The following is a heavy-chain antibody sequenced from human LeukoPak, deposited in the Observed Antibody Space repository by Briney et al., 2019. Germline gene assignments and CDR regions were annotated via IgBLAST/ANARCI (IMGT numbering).Heavy chain of an antibody. CDR1: GITFSSYW. CDR2: IKEDGSEK. Sequence: GSLRLSYAASGITFSSYWMSWVRQAPGKGLEWVANIKEDGSEKYYVDSVKGRFTISRDNAKNSLYLQMNSLRAEDTAVYYCAAGGNSDYWGQGTLVTVSS. D-gene: IGHD4-23*01. V-gene: IGHV3-7*01. J-gene: IGHJ4*02. CDR3: AAGGNSDY.